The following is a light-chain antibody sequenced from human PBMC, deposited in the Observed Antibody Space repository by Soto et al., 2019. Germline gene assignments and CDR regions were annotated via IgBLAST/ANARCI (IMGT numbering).Light chain of an antibody. V-gene: IGKV3-20*01. Sequence: ETVLTQSPGTPSLSPGERATLYCRASQSVSSSYLVWHQQKPGQAPRLLIYAASRRATGIPDRFSGSGSGTDFTLTISRLEPEDFAVYYCQQYGSSPWTFGQGTKVDIK. CDR1: QSVSSSY. CDR3: QQYGSSPWT. CDR2: AAS. J-gene: IGKJ1*01.